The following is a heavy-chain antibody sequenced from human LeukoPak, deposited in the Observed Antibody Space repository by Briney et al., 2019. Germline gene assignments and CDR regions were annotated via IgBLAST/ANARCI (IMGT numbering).Heavy chain of an antibody. D-gene: IGHD2/OR15-2a*01. V-gene: IGHV3-53*04. CDR1: GFTVINSF. CDR2: IYSGGNT. J-gene: IGHJ2*01. Sequence: PGGFLRLSCAASGFTVINSFMSWVRQAPGKGLEWVSIIYSGGNTYYADSVKGRFTISRHNSKNTLFLQMDSLRSDDTAVYYCARDNTWYFDLWGRGTLVTVSS. CDR3: ARDNTWYFDL.